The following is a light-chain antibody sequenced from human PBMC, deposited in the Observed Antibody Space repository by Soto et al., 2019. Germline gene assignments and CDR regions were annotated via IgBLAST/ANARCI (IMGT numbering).Light chain of an antibody. J-gene: IGLJ3*02. CDR1: SSNIGAGYD. V-gene: IGLV1-40*01. CDR3: ASYTSSKTRV. CDR2: GSS. Sequence: QSVLTQPPSVSGAPGQRVTISCTGSSSNIGAGYDVHWYQQLPGTAPKLLIFGSSNRPSGVSNRFSGSKSGNTASLTISGLQAEDEADYYCASYTSSKTRVFGGGTKLTVL.